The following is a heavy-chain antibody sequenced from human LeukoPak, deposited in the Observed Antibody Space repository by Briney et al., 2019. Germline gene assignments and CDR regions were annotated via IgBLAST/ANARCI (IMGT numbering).Heavy chain of an antibody. Sequence: ASVKVSCKASGGTFSSYAISWVRQAPGQGLEWMGGIIPIFGTANYAQKFQGRVTMTRDTSTSTVYMELSSLRSEDTAVYYCARDLEGGYGAYYYYYYMDVWGKGTTVTISS. CDR2: IIPIFGTA. CDR3: ARDLEGGYGAYYYYYYMDV. D-gene: IGHD4-17*01. J-gene: IGHJ6*03. V-gene: IGHV1-69*05. CDR1: GGTFSSYA.